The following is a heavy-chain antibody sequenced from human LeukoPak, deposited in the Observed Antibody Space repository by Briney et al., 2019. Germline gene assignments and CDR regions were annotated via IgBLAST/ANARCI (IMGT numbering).Heavy chain of an antibody. Sequence: PGGSLRLSCAASGFTFSDYYMSWVRQAPGKGLEWVSYIGSSSSYTNYADSVKGRFTISRDNAKNSLYLQMNSLRAEDTAVYYCARICSSTDCLIPDWGQGTLVTVSS. J-gene: IGHJ4*02. V-gene: IGHV3-11*06. CDR3: ARICSSTDCLIPD. CDR2: IGSSSSYT. CDR1: GFTFSDYY. D-gene: IGHD2-2*01.